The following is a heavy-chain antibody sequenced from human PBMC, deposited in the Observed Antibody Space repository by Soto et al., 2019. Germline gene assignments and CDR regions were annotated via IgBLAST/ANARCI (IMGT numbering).Heavy chain of an antibody. J-gene: IGHJ6*02. Sequence: SETLSLTCTISGGSIRDEYHYWSWVRQSPWKGLEWIGHIYYGGAKYLSEALEGRVTMSLDTSKNQFSMHLRSVTAADTATYFCARDRPVGPFSYKGDDGMDVWGQGTTVTVSS. V-gene: IGHV4-30-4*01. CDR2: IYYGGAK. CDR1: GGSIRDEYHY. D-gene: IGHD3-3*02. CDR3: ARDRPVGPFSYKGDDGMDV.